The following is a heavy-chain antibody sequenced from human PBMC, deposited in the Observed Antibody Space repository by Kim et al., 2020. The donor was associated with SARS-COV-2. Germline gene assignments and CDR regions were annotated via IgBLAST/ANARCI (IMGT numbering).Heavy chain of an antibody. CDR1: GDSVSSNSAA. CDR3: ARVGPPYYDILTGYRREYYYYGMDV. J-gene: IGHJ6*02. CDR2: TYYRSKWYN. D-gene: IGHD3-9*01. Sequence: SQTLSLTCAISGDSVSSNSAAWNWIRQSPSRGLEWLGRTYYRSKWYNDYAVSVKSRITINPDTSKNQFSLPLNSVTPEDTAVYYCARVGPPYYDILTGYRREYYYYGMDVWGQGTTVTVSS. V-gene: IGHV6-1*01.